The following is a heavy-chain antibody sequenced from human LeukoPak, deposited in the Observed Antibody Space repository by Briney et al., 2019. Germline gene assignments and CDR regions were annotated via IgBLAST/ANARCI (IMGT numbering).Heavy chain of an antibody. Sequence: PSETLSLTCTVSGGSISSYYWSWIRQPPGKGLEWIGYIYYSGSTYYNPSLKSRVTISVDTSKNQFSLKLSSVTAADTAVYYCAREKAGGCSSTSCPMGYFDYWGQGTLVTVSS. CDR3: AREKAGGCSSTSCPMGYFDY. CDR2: IYYSGST. J-gene: IGHJ4*02. V-gene: IGHV4-59*12. CDR1: GGSISSYY. D-gene: IGHD2-2*01.